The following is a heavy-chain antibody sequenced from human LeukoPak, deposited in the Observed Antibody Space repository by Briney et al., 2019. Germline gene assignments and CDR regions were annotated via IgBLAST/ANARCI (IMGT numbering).Heavy chain of an antibody. CDR1: GCSISSGDYY. D-gene: IGHD3-22*01. CDR3: ARDREGYDSSGYYRYLDY. CDR2: IYYSGST. J-gene: IGHJ4*02. Sequence: SETLSLTCTVSGCSISSGDYYWSWIRQPTGKGLEWIGYIYYSGSTYYNPSLKSRVTISVDTSKNQFSLKLSSVTAADTAVYYCARDREGYDSSGYYRYLDYWGRGTLVTVSS. V-gene: IGHV4-30-4*01.